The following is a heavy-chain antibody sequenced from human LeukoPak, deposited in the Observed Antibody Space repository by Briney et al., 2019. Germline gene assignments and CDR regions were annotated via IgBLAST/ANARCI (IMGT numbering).Heavy chain of an antibody. CDR1: GGSISSYY. J-gene: IGHJ5*02. V-gene: IGHV4-59*01. D-gene: IGHD3-10*01. Sequence: SETLSLTCTVSGGSISSYYWSWIRQPPGKGLEWIGHIYYSGSTNYNPSLKSRVTISVDTSKNQFSLKLTSVTAADTAVYYCAREVGYGSGSYNWFDPWGQGTLVTVSS. CDR2: IYYSGST. CDR3: AREVGYGSGSYNWFDP.